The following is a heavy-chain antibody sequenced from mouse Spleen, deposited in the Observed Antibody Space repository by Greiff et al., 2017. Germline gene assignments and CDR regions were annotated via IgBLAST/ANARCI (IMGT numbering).Heavy chain of an antibody. V-gene: IGHV1-18*01. Sequence: EVQLQQSGPELVKPGASVKIPCKASGYTFTDYNMDWVKQSHGKSLEWIGDINPNNGGTIYNQKFKGKATLTVDKSSSTAYMELRSLTSEDTAVYYCARWDYRYDGFAYWGQGTLVTVSA. J-gene: IGHJ3*01. CDR1: GYTFTDYN. CDR2: INPNNGGT. D-gene: IGHD2-14*01. CDR3: ARWDYRYDGFAY.